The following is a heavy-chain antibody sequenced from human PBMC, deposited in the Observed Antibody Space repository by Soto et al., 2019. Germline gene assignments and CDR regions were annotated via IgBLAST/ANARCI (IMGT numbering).Heavy chain of an antibody. CDR3: ARGGYYYENSGQNAYDY. Sequence: TSETLSLTCTVSGGSISSGGYYWSWIRQHPGKGLEWIGYIYYGGSTYYNPSLKSRATISGDTSKNQFSLKLSSVTAADTAVYYCARGGYYYENSGQNAYDYWGQGILVTVSS. D-gene: IGHD3-22*01. CDR2: IYYGGST. J-gene: IGHJ4*01. CDR1: GGSISSGGYY. V-gene: IGHV4-31*03.